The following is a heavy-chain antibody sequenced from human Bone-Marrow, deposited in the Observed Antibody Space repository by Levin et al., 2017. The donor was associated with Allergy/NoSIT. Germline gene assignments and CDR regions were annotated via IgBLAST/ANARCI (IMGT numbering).Heavy chain of an antibody. CDR1: GYTLTAYY. D-gene: IGHD3-10*01. Sequence: ASVKVSCKASGYTLTAYYIHWVRQAPGQGLEWMGWIYPKSGGTKYAQKFQGRVTMTRDTSISTVYMEVSRLKSDDTAVYYCARDQAYYGSGSPDYWGQGTLVTVSA. CDR3: ARDQAYYGSGSPDY. V-gene: IGHV1-2*02. J-gene: IGHJ4*02. CDR2: IYPKSGGT.